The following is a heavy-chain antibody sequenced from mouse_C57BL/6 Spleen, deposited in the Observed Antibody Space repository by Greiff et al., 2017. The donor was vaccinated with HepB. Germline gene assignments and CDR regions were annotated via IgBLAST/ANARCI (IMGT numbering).Heavy chain of an antibody. CDR2: INPSSGYT. CDR1: GYTFTSYW. CDR3: ERSIPYYDYDRYYYAMDY. V-gene: IGHV1-7*01. J-gene: IGHJ4*01. D-gene: IGHD2-4*01. Sequence: QVQLQQSGAELAKPGASVKLSCKASGYTFTSYWMHWVKQRPGQGLEWIGYINPSSGYTKYNQKFKDKATLTADKSSSTAYMQLSSLTYEDSAVYYCERSIPYYDYDRYYYAMDYWGQGTSVTVSS.